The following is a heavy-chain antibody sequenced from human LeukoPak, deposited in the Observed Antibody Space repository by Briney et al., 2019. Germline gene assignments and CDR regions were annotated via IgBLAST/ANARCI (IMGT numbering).Heavy chain of an antibody. CDR2: ISSSSSTI. D-gene: IGHD5/OR15-5a*01. CDR3: ARGGFRVGLFYYFDY. V-gene: IGHV3-48*01. J-gene: IGHJ4*02. CDR1: GFTFSSYS. Sequence: GGSLRLSCAASGFTFSSYSMNWVRQAPGKGLEWVSYISSSSSTIYYADSVKGRFTISRDNAKNSLYLQMNSLRAEDTAVYYCARGGFRVGLFYYFDYWGQGTLVTVSS.